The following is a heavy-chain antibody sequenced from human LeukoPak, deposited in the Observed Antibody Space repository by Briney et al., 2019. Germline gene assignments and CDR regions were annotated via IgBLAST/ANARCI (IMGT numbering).Heavy chain of an antibody. D-gene: IGHD3-10*01. Sequence: ASVKVSCKASGGTFSSYAISWVRQAPGQGLEWMGWINPNSGGTNYAQKFQGRVTMTRDTSISTAYMELSRLRSDDTAVYYCARDRGSGSYYNDYWGQGTLVTVSS. CDR1: GGTFSSYA. J-gene: IGHJ4*02. V-gene: IGHV1-2*02. CDR2: INPNSGGT. CDR3: ARDRGSGSYYNDY.